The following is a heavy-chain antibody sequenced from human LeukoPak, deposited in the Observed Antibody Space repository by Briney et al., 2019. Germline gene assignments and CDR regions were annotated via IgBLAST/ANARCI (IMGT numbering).Heavy chain of an antibody. CDR3: ASCGYSYGFGDYYYYYMDV. V-gene: IGHV4-39*07. CDR1: GGSISTSNYY. CDR2: IFYSGST. D-gene: IGHD5-18*01. J-gene: IGHJ6*03. Sequence: SETLSLTCTVSGGSISTSNYYWGWIRQPPGKGLEWIGNIFYSGSTYYSPSLRSRVTISLDTSRNQFSLKLSSVTAADTAVYYCASCGYSYGFGDYYYYYMDVWGKGTTVTISS.